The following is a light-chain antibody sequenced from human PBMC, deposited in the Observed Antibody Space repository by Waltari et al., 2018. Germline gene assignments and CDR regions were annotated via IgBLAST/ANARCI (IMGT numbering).Light chain of an antibody. Sequence: SSELTQDPAVSAALGQTVSITCQGDSLRSYLPSWYQQKPGQAPKLVLYGKNKRPSGIPDRLSGSSSGNTAYLTIAATQAEDEADYYCSSRDISGNLLFGGGTRLAVL. V-gene: IGLV3-19*01. CDR2: GKN. CDR1: SLRSYL. CDR3: SSRDISGNLL. J-gene: IGLJ3*02.